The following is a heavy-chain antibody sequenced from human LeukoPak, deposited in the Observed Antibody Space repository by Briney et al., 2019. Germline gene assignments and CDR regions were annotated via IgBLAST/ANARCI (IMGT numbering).Heavy chain of an antibody. D-gene: IGHD2-15*01. CDR2: ISGSGSSI. CDR1: GFTFSSSE. CDR3: ASIFTPVDY. V-gene: IGHV3-48*03. Sequence: PGGSLRLSCAASGFTFSSSEMHWVRQAPGKGLEWVSFISGSGSSIYYADSVKGRFTISRDNAKNSLYLQMNSLRAEDTAVYYCASIFTPVDYWGQGTLVTVSS. J-gene: IGHJ4*02.